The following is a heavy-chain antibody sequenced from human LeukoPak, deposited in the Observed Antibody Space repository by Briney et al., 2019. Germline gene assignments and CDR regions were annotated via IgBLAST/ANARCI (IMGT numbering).Heavy chain of an antibody. J-gene: IGHJ3*02. V-gene: IGHV3-48*01. CDR3: ARRQGRRGIVGPTILKGAFDI. CDR2: ISASSNII. CDR1: GFTFSSYG. D-gene: IGHD1-26*01. Sequence: GGSLRLSCAASGFTFSSYGMHWVRQAPGKGLEWVSYISASSNIIYYADSVKGRFTISRDDAKNSLYLQMNSLRAEDTAVYYCARRQGRRGIVGPTILKGAFDIWGQGTKVTVSS.